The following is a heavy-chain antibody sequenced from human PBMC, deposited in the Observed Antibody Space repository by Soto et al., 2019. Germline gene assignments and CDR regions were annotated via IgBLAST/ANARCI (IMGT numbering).Heavy chain of an antibody. Sequence: QVQLVESGGGVVQPGRSLRLSCAASGFTFSSYGMDWVRQAPGKGLEWVAVISYDGSNKYYADSVKGRFTISRDNSKNTLYLQMNSLRAEDTAVYYCAKPSSAVAVAADFDHWGQGTLVTVSS. CDR3: AKPSSAVAVAADFDH. J-gene: IGHJ4*02. V-gene: IGHV3-30*18. CDR2: ISYDGSNK. D-gene: IGHD6-19*01. CDR1: GFTFSSYG.